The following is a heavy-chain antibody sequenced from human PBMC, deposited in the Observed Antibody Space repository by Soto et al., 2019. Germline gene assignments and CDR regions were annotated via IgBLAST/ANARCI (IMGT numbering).Heavy chain of an antibody. V-gene: IGHV3-21*01. CDR3: ARDMRPQRMVRGVALDY. CDR2: ISSSSSYI. Sequence: GGSLRLSCAASGFTFSSYSMNWVRQAPGKGLEWVSSISSSSSYIYYADSVKGRFTISRDNAKNSLYLQMNSLRAEDTAVYYCARDMRPQRMVRGVALDYWGQGTLVTVSS. J-gene: IGHJ4*02. D-gene: IGHD3-10*01. CDR1: GFTFSSYS.